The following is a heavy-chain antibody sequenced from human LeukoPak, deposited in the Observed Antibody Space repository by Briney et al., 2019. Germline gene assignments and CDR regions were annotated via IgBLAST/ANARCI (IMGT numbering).Heavy chain of an antibody. CDR1: GYTFTGYY. CDR2: INPNSGGT. V-gene: IGHV1-2*02. Sequence: ASVKVFCKASGYTFTGYYMHWVRQAPGQGLEWMGWINPNSGGTNYAQKFQGRVTMTRDTSISTAYMELSRLRSDDTAVYYCARDNFSTVVTVGNWFDPWGQGTLVTVSS. J-gene: IGHJ5*02. CDR3: ARDNFSTVVTVGNWFDP. D-gene: IGHD4-23*01.